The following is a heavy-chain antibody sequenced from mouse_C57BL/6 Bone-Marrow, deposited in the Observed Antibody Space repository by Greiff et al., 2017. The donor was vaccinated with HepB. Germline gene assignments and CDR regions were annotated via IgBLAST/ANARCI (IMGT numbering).Heavy chain of an antibody. CDR1: GFTFSDYY. J-gene: IGHJ4*01. V-gene: IGHV5-12*01. D-gene: IGHD4-1*01. Sequence: EVKLQESGGGLVQPGGSLKLSCAASGFTFSDYYMYWVRQTPEKRLEWVAYISNGGGSTYYPDTVKGRFTISRDNAKNTLYLQMSRLKSEDTAMYYCARGEPNWDDAMDYWGQGTSVTVSS. CDR2: ISNGGGST. CDR3: ARGEPNWDDAMDY.